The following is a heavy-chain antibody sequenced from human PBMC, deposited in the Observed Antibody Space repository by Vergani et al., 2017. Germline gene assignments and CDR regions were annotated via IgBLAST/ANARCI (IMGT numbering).Heavy chain of an antibody. CDR1: GFTFSSYA. V-gene: IGHV3-23*01. J-gene: IGHJ3*02. CDR3: ANDLTGVYSSSWYEDAFDI. CDR2: ISGSGGST. Sequence: EVQLLESGGGLVQPGGSLRLSCAASGFTFSSYAMSWVRQAPGKGLEWVADISGSGGSTYYADSVKGRFTISRDNSKNTLYLQMNSLRAEDTAVDYCANDLTGVYSSSWYEDAFDIWGQGTMVTVSS. D-gene: IGHD6-13*01.